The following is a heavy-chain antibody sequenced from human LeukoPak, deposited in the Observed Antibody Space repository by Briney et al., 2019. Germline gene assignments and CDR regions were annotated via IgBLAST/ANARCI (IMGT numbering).Heavy chain of an antibody. V-gene: IGHV3-30*18. D-gene: IGHD6-19*01. Sequence: GGSLRLSCAASGFTFSSYGMHWVRQAAGKGLEWVAIISYDGSNKFHADSVKGRFTISRDNSKNTLYLQMNSLRAEDTAVYYCAKGVYSSPFGAFDMWGQGTMVTVSS. CDR3: AKGVYSSPFGAFDM. CDR1: GFTFSSYG. CDR2: ISYDGSNK. J-gene: IGHJ3*02.